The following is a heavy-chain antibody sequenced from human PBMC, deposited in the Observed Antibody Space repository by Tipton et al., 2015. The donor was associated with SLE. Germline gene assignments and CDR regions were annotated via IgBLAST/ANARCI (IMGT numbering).Heavy chain of an antibody. CDR1: GGSISSYY. Sequence: TLSLTCTVSGGSISSYYWSWIRQPPGKELEWIGYIYYSGSTNYNPSLKSRVTISVDTSKNQFSLKLSSVTAADTAVYYCARGGSGWYTSAFDIWGQGTMVTVSS. V-gene: IGHV4-59*01. D-gene: IGHD6-19*01. CDR3: ARGGSGWYTSAFDI. J-gene: IGHJ3*02. CDR2: IYYSGST.